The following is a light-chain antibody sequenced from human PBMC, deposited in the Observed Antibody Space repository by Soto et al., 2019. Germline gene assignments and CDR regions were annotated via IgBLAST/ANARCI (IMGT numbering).Light chain of an antibody. CDR1: QSVSSSY. CDR2: GAS. Sequence: VVTQSPGTLSVSPGERATLACRGSQSVSSSYLAWYQQKPGQAPRLLIYGASSRATGIPDRFSGSGSGTDFTLPISRLEPEDFAVYYCQPYNTWPLTFGGGTQVDIK. V-gene: IGKV3-20*01. J-gene: IGKJ4*01. CDR3: QPYNTWPLT.